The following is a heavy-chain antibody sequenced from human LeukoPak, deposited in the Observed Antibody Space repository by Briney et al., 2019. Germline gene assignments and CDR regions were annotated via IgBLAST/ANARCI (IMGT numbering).Heavy chain of an antibody. CDR3: ARDLFGYYDSSGYSLY. V-gene: IGHV3-30-3*01. D-gene: IGHD3-22*01. CDR1: GFTFSSYA. CDR2: ISYDGSNK. Sequence: PGGSLRLSCAASGFTFSSYAMHWVRQAPGKGLEWVAVISYDGSNKYYADSVKGRFTISRDNSKNTLYLQMNSLRAEDTAVYYCARDLFGYYDSSGYSLYWGQGTLVTVSS. J-gene: IGHJ4*02.